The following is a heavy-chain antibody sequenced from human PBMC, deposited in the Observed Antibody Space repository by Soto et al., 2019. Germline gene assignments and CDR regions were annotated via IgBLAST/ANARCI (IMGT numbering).Heavy chain of an antibody. CDR1: GGSISSYY. CDR2: VYYSGST. CDR3: ARRWGVTLDS. V-gene: IGHV4-59*01. D-gene: IGHD2-21*02. J-gene: IGHJ4*02. Sequence: QVQLQESGPGLVKPSETLSLTCTVSGGSISSYYWSWIRQPPGKGLEWIGYVYYSGSTNYNPSLKSRVTISVDTSNNQFSLKLSSVTAADTAVYSCARRWGVTLDSWGQGTRVTVSS.